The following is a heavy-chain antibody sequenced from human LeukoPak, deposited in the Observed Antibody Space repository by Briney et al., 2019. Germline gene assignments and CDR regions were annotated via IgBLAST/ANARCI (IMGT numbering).Heavy chain of an antibody. V-gene: IGHV4-4*07. CDR1: GGSISSYY. D-gene: IGHD3-16*01. Sequence: SETLSLTCTVSGGSISSYYWSWIRQPAGKGPEWIGRFYTNGRTNYNPSLKSRITMSVDTSKNQFSLKLSSVTAADTAVYYCANSGGYYWYFDLWGRGTLVTVSS. CDR2: FYTNGRT. CDR3: ANSGGYYWYFDL. J-gene: IGHJ2*01.